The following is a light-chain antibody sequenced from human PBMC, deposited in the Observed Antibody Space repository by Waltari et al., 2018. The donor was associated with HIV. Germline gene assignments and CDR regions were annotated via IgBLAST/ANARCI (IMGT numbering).Light chain of an antibody. J-gene: IGLJ2*01. V-gene: IGLV1-47*01. CDR3: AAWDNSLSVLVV. CDR2: RNK. Sequence: QSVLTQTPSASGTPGQRATIACSGSSSNIGSNYVYWYQQLPGTAPKLLIYRNKQRPSAVPDLFSGSKSVPSASLAISGLRSADAADYYCAAWDNSLSVLVVFGGGTKLTVL. CDR1: SSNIGSNY.